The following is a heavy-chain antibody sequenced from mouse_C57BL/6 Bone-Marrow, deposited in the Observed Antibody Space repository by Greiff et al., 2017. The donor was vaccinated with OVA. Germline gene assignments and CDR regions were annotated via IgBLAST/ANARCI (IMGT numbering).Heavy chain of an antibody. CDR3: TRLAIYYYGSRESYFDY. CDR1: GFTFSSYA. CDR2: ISSGGDYI. V-gene: IGHV5-9-1*02. J-gene: IGHJ2*01. D-gene: IGHD1-1*01. Sequence: EVKLMESGEGLVKPGGSLKLSCAASGFTFSSYAMSWVRQTPEKRLEWVAYISSGGDYIYYADTVKGRFTISSDNARNTLYLQMSSLKSEDTAMYYYTRLAIYYYGSRESYFDYWGKGTTLTVSS.